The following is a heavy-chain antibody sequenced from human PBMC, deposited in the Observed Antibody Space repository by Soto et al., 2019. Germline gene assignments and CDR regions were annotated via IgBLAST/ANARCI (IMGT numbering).Heavy chain of an antibody. V-gene: IGHV3-23*01. Sequence: WGSVRLSCAASGFTFSSHSMNGVRQAPGKGLEWVSAISGSGGSTYYADSVKGRFTISRDNSKNTLYLQMNSLRAEDTAVYYCAKDYFSSGYYYGFDYWGQGTLVTVPQ. J-gene: IGHJ4*02. D-gene: IGHD3-22*01. CDR3: AKDYFSSGYYYGFDY. CDR1: GFTFSSHS. CDR2: ISGSGGST.